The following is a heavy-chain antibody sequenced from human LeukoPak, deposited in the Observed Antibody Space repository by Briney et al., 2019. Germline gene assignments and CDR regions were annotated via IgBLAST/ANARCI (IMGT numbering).Heavy chain of an antibody. CDR2: IYYSGST. Sequence: SETLSLTCAVYGGSFSGYYWGWIRQPPGKGLEWIGYIYYSGSTNYNPSLKSRVTISVDTSKNQFSLKLSSVTAADTAVYYCARTEDYGDYRYFDYWGQGTLVTVSS. J-gene: IGHJ4*02. CDR3: ARTEDYGDYRYFDY. D-gene: IGHD4-17*01. V-gene: IGHV4-59*01. CDR1: GGSFSGYY.